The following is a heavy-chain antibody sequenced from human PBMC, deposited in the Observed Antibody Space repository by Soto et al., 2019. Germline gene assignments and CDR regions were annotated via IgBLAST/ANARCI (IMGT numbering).Heavy chain of an antibody. D-gene: IGHD3-3*01. CDR1: GGSISAGGYY. J-gene: IGHJ5*02. Sequence: SETLSLTCTVSGGSISAGGYYWSWVRQRPGKGLEWIGFIYHTGSTTYNPSLNSRVTISVDTSKNQFSLNLTSVTVADTAVYYCAREAAYDRSFDPWGQGTLVTVSS. CDR2: IYHTGST. CDR3: AREAAYDRSFDP. V-gene: IGHV4-31*03.